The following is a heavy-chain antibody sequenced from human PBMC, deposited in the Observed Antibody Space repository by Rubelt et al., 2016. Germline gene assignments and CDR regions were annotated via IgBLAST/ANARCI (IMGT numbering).Heavy chain of an antibody. Sequence: SGFTFSSYAMHWVRQAPGKGLEYVSAISSNGGSTYYADSVKGRFTISRDNSKNTLYLQMSSLRAEDTAVYYCARGSGYGPYSSGVYYFDYWGQGTLVTVSS. V-gene: IGHV3-64D*06. D-gene: IGHD5-12*01. CDR3: ARGSGYGPYSSGVYYFDY. J-gene: IGHJ4*02. CDR1: GFTFSSYA. CDR2: ISSNGGST.